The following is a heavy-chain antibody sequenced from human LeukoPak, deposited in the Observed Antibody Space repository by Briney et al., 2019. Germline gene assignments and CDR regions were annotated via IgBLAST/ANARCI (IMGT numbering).Heavy chain of an antibody. CDR2: ISPSDSHK. J-gene: IGHJ4*02. D-gene: IGHD3-16*01. Sequence: GGSLRLSCAASGFTFSDYYMSWIRQAPGKGLEWVSYISPSDSHKCDADSVKGRFTVSRDNSKNTLYLQMNSLRAEDTAIYFCAKDVDLGFDYWGQGTLVTVSS. CDR3: AKDVDLGFDY. CDR1: GFTFSDYY. V-gene: IGHV3-11*01.